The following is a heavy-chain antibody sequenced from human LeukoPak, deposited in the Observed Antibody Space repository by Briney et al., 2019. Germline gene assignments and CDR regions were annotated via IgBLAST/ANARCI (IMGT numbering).Heavy chain of an antibody. D-gene: IGHD3-3*01. V-gene: IGHV1-69*13. CDR1: GGTFSSYA. Sequence: AASVKVSCTASGGTFSSYAISWVRQAPGQGLEWMGGIIPIFGTANYAQKFQGRVTITADESTSTAYMELSSLRSEDTAVYYCARVSRITIFGVAPNDAFDIWGQGTMVTVSS. CDR3: ARVSRITIFGVAPNDAFDI. CDR2: IIPIFGTA. J-gene: IGHJ3*02.